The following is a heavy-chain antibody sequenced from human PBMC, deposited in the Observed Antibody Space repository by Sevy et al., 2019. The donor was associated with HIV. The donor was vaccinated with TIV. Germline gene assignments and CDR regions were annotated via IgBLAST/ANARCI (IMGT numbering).Heavy chain of an antibody. CDR2: IYYSGST. CDR3: ARHYYDFWSGYYVGWFDP. CDR1: GGSISSYY. Sequence: SETLSLTCTVSGGSISSYYWSWIRQPPGKGLEWIGYIYYSGSTNYNPSLKSRVTISVDTSKNQFPLKLSSVTAADTAVYYCARHYYDFWSGYYVGWFDPWGQGTLVTVSS. D-gene: IGHD3-3*01. V-gene: IGHV4-59*12. J-gene: IGHJ5*02.